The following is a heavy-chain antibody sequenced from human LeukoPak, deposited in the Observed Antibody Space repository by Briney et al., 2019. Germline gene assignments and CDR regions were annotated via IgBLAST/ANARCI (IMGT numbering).Heavy chain of an antibody. J-gene: IGHJ4*02. CDR3: ARLGSSWSLDY. Sequence: PGGSLRLSCAASGFTFSNYGMNWVRQAPGKGLEWVSGISGSGGTTFYADSVKGRFTISRDNSKNTLYLQMNSLRAEDTAVYYCARLGSSWSLDYWSQGTLVTVSS. V-gene: IGHV3-23*01. CDR1: GFTFSNYG. CDR2: ISGSGGTT. D-gene: IGHD6-13*01.